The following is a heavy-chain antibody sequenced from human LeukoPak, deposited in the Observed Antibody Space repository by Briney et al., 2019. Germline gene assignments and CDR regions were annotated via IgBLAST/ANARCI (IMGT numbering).Heavy chain of an antibody. Sequence: GGSLRLSCAASGFTFSNAWMSWVRQAPGKGLEWVGRIKSKTDGGTTDYAAPVKGRFTISRDDSKNTLYLQMNSLKTEDTAVYYCTTDRPYYDFWSGYDYWGQGTLVTVSS. CDR1: GFTFSNAW. J-gene: IGHJ4*02. CDR3: TTDRPYYDFWSGYDY. D-gene: IGHD3-3*01. V-gene: IGHV3-15*01. CDR2: IKSKTDGGTT.